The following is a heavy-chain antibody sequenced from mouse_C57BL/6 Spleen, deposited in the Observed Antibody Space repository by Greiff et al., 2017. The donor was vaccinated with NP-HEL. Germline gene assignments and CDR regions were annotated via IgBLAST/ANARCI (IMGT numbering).Heavy chain of an antibody. CDR2: ISDGGSYT. Sequence: VQLKESGGGLVKPGGSLKLSCAASGFTFSSYAMSWVRQTPEKRLEWVATISDGGSYTYYPDNVKGRFTISRDNAKNNLYLQMSHLKSEDTAMYYCARDAYGNYWYFDVWGTGTTVTVSS. D-gene: IGHD2-1*01. J-gene: IGHJ1*03. CDR3: ARDAYGNYWYFDV. CDR1: GFTFSSYA. V-gene: IGHV5-4*01.